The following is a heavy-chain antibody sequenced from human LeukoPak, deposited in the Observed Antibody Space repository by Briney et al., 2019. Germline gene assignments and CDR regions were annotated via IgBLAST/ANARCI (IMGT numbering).Heavy chain of an antibody. V-gene: IGHV3-30*02. CDR2: IRYDGSNK. J-gene: IGHJ4*02. CDR3: AKDRGYSYEDFDF. Sequence: PGGSLRLSCAASGFTLSGYGMHWVRQAPGKGLEWVAFIRYDGSNKDYADSVKGRFTISRDNSKNTLYLQMNSLRAEDTAVYYCAKDRGYSYEDFDFWGQGTLVTVSS. D-gene: IGHD5-18*01. CDR1: GFTLSGYG.